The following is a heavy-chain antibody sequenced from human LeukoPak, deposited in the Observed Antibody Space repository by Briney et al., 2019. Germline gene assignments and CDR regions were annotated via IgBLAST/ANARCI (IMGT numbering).Heavy chain of an antibody. CDR1: GFTFRRYW. V-gene: IGHV3-7*03. D-gene: IGHD1-26*01. J-gene: IGHJ4*02. CDR3: ARTGGSQGGNY. CDR2: INEDGNKK. Sequence: GGSLRLSCAASGFTFRRYWMSWVRQAPGKGLEWVANINEDGNKKYYVYSVKGRFTISRDNAKNLLYLQMNSLRAEDTAVYYCARTGGSQGGNYWGQGTLVTVSS.